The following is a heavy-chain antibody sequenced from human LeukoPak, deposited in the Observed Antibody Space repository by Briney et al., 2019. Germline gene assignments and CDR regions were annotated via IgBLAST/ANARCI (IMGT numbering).Heavy chain of an antibody. CDR2: ISSSGSTI. CDR3: ARAADYYDSSGYYYEYSY. CDR1: GFTFSDYY. D-gene: IGHD3-22*01. J-gene: IGHJ4*02. Sequence: GGSLRLSCAASGFTFSDYYMSWIRQAPGKGLEWVSYISSSGSTIYYADSVKGRFTISRDNAKNSLYLQMNSLRAEDTAVYYCARAADYYDSSGYYYEYSYWGQGTLVTVSS. V-gene: IGHV3-11*01.